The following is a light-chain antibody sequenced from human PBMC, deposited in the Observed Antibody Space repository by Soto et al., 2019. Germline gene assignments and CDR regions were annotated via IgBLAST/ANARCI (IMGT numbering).Light chain of an antibody. CDR1: SSDVGGYNY. Sequence: QSALTQPASVSGSPGQSITISCTGTSSDVGGYNYVSWYQQHPGKAPNLVISDVSNRPSGFSNRFSASKSGNTASLTISGLQTEDEADYYRMSYTSSATYVFGTGTKLTVL. CDR2: DVS. CDR3: MSYTSSATYV. V-gene: IGLV2-14*03. J-gene: IGLJ1*01.